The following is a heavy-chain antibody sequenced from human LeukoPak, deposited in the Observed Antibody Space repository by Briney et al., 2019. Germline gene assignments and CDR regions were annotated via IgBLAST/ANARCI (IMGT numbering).Heavy chain of an antibody. J-gene: IGHJ4*02. CDR2: ISSSGSTI. V-gene: IGHV3-48*03. D-gene: IGHD5-12*01. CDR1: GFTFSTYE. CDR3: VAITWDY. Sequence: TGGSLRLSCAASGFTFSTYEMNWVRQAPGKGLEWVSYISSSGSTIYYADSVKGRFTISRDNAENSLYLQMNSLRAEDTAIYYCVAITWDYWGQGALVTVSS.